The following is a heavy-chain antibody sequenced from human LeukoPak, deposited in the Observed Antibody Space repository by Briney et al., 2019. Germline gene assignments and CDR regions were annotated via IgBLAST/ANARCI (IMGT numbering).Heavy chain of an antibody. CDR2: IDYSGSA. Sequence: PSETLSLTSTVSGGSISSYYCTWLRQPPRQGLEWIGAIDYSGSANHNPSPTTRVTISLDTSKNQFSLNLSPVTAADTAVYECARHSLAGADLWGRGTLVTVSS. J-gene: IGHJ2*01. CDR1: GGSISSYY. D-gene: IGHD6-19*01. CDR3: ARHSLAGADL. V-gene: IGHV4-59*08.